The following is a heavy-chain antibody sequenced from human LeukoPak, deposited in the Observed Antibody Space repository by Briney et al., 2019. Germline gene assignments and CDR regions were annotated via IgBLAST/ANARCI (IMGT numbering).Heavy chain of an antibody. Sequence: PGGSLRLSCAASGFTFSRYAMHWVRQAPGKGLEYVSAISSNGGSTYYANSVKGRFTISRDNSKNTLYLQMGSLRAEDMAVYYCARGGTMIVVVNFFDYWGQGTLVTVSS. CDR3: ARGGTMIVVVNFFDY. D-gene: IGHD3-22*01. CDR2: ISSNGGST. J-gene: IGHJ4*02. V-gene: IGHV3-64*01. CDR1: GFTFSRYA.